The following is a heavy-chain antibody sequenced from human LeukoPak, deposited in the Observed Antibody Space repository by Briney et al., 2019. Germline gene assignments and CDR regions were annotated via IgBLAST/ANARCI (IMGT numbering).Heavy chain of an antibody. CDR3: TRRGSTSCYTD. CDR1: GFTFGDYA. CDR2: IRSKAYGGTT. D-gene: IGHD2-2*02. V-gene: IGHV3-49*04. Sequence: GGSLRLSCTASGFTFGDYAMGWVRQAPGKGLEWVGFIRSKAYGGTTEYAASVKGRFTISRDDSKSIAYLQMNSLKTEDTAVYYCTRRGSTSCYTDWGQGTLVTVSS. J-gene: IGHJ4*02.